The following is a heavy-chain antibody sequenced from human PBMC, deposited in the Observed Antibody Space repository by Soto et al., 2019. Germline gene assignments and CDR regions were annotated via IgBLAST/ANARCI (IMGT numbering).Heavy chain of an antibody. Sequence: PSETLSLTCTVSGGSISSGGYYWSWIRQHPGKGLEWIGYIYYSGSTYYNPSLKSRVTISVDTSKNQFSLKLSSVTAADTAVYYCARDVELPSTLFDPWGQGTLVTVSS. D-gene: IGHD1-26*01. CDR3: ARDVELPSTLFDP. CDR1: GGSISSGGYY. CDR2: IYYSGST. V-gene: IGHV4-31*03. J-gene: IGHJ5*02.